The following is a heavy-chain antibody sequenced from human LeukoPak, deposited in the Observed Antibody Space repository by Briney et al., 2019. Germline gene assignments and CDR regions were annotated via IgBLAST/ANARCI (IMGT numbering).Heavy chain of an antibody. CDR2: VYYSGST. CDR3: ARDFTGLRPRAFDI. CDR1: GGSISSSSYY. Sequence: PSETLSLTCTVSGGSISSSSYYWGWIRQPPGKGLEWIGSVYYSGSTYYNPSLKSRVTISVDTPKNQFSLKLSSVTAADTAVYYCARDFTGLRPRAFDIWGQGTMVTVSS. J-gene: IGHJ3*02. D-gene: IGHD1-14*01. V-gene: IGHV4-39*07.